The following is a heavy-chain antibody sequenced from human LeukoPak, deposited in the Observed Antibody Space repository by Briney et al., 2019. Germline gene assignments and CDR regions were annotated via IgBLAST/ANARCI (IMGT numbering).Heavy chain of an antibody. J-gene: IGHJ5*02. CDR3: ARDRRDSGSAGFDP. D-gene: IGHD1-26*01. CDR2: ISSSSSYI. CDR1: GFTFSSYE. Sequence: PGGSLRLSCAASGFTFSSYEMNWVHQAPGKGLEWVSSISSSSSYIYYADSVKGRFTISRDNAKNSLYLQMNSLRAEDTAVYYCARDRRDSGSAGFDPWGQGTLVTVSS. V-gene: IGHV3-21*01.